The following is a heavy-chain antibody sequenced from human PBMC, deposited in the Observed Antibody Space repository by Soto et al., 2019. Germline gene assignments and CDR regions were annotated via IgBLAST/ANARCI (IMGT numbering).Heavy chain of an antibody. V-gene: IGHV1-69*13. J-gene: IGHJ6*02. CDR3: ARCCSSTSCYGPGSLFYYYYYGMGV. CDR1: GGTFSSYA. CDR2: IIPIFGTA. Sequence: ASVKVSCKASGGTFSSYAISWVRQAPGQGLEWMGGIIPIFGTANYAQKFQGRVTITADESTSTAYMELSSLRSEDTAVYYCARCCSSTSCYGPGSLFYYYYYGMGVWGQGTTVTASS. D-gene: IGHD2-2*01.